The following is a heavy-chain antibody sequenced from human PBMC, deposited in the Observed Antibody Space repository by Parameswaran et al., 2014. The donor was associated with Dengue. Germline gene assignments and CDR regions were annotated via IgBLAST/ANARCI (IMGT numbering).Heavy chain of an antibody. V-gene: IGHV4-31*02. D-gene: IGHD3-22*01. Sequence: RWIRQPQEGLEWIGYIYYSGSTYYNPSLKSRVTISVDTSKNQFSLKLSSVTAADTAVYYCARDAAYYYDSSGYPAYYFDYWGQGTLVTVSS. CDR2: IYYSGST. J-gene: IGHJ4*02. CDR3: ARDAAYYYDSSGYPAYYFDY.